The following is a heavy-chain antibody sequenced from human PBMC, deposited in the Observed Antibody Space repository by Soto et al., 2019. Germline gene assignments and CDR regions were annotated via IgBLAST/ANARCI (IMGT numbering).Heavy chain of an antibody. Sequence: XSVKVSCKASGYTFTSYGISWVRQSPGQGLEWMGWISAYNGNTNYAQKLQGRVTMTTDTSTSTAYMELRSLRSDDTDVYYCARDESITMIVVVNDAFDIWGQGTMVTVSS. V-gene: IGHV1-18*01. J-gene: IGHJ3*02. CDR1: GYTFTSYG. D-gene: IGHD3-22*01. CDR3: ARDESITMIVVVNDAFDI. CDR2: ISAYNGNT.